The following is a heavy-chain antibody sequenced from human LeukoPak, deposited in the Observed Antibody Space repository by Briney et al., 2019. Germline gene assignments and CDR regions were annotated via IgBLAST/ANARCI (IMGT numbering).Heavy chain of an antibody. CDR3: ARDHDYYDSSGAYLDY. CDR1: GFTVSSNY. J-gene: IGHJ4*02. V-gene: IGHV3-66*01. CDR2: IYSGGST. D-gene: IGHD3-22*01. Sequence: SGGSLRLSCAASGFTVSSNYMSWVRQAPGKGLEWVSVIYSGGSTYYADSVKGRFTISRDNSKNTLYLQMNSLRAEDTAVYYCARDHDYYDSSGAYLDYWGQGTLVTVSS.